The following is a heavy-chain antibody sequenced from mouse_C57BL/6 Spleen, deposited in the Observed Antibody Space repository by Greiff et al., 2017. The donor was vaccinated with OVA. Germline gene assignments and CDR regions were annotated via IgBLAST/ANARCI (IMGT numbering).Heavy chain of an antibody. V-gene: IGHV3-6*01. D-gene: IGHD4-1*02. J-gene: IGHJ3*01. CDR3: ARQLGGFAY. CDR1: GYSITSGYY. CDR2: ISYDGSN. Sequence: DVQLQESGPGLVKPSQSLSLTCSVTGYSITSGYYWNWIRQFPGNKLEWMGYISYDGSNNYNPSLKNRISITRDTSKNQFFLKLNSVTTEDTATYYCARQLGGFAYWGQGTLVTVSA.